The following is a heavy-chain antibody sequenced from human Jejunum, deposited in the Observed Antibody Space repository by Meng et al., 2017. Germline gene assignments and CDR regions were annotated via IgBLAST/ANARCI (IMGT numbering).Heavy chain of an antibody. CDR2: IIAISGAA. CDR1: GGTLSNYA. CDR3: AYGSGSYLNNRFDP. Sequence: QGPLVRSGGEAKKPGSPVKIACKTSGGTLSNYAINWVRQAPGQGLEWMGGIIAISGAANYAQKFRGRVTFSTDASTSTAYMDLTSLRSEDTAVYYCAYGSGSYLNNRFDPWGQGTLVTVSS. J-gene: IGHJ5*02. V-gene: IGHV1-69*01. D-gene: IGHD3-10*01.